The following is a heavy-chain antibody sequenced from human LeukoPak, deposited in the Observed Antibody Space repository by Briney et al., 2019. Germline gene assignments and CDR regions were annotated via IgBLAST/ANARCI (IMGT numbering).Heavy chain of an antibody. CDR1: GFTFTNYA. CDR3: AKDRSAVPAASNY. J-gene: IGHJ4*02. CDR2: ISGSGDNT. V-gene: IGHV3-23*01. D-gene: IGHD2-2*01. Sequence: GGSLRLSCAASGFTFTNYAMTWVRQAPGKGLEWVSGISGSGDNTYYADSVKGRFTISRDNFKNMVFLQMNSLRAEDTAVYYCAKDRSAVPAASNYWGQGALVTVSS.